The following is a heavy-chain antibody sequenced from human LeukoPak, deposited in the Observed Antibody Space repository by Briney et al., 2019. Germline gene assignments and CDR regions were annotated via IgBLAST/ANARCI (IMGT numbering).Heavy chain of an antibody. CDR1: GFTFSSYS. CDR3: ARFTPYYDILTGYSHFDY. J-gene: IGHJ4*02. D-gene: IGHD3-9*01. Sequence: GGSLRLSCAASGFTFSSYSMNWVRQAPGKGLEWVSSISSSSSYIYYADSVKGRFTISRDNAKNSLYLQMNSLRAEDTAVYYCARFTPYYDILTGYSHFDYWGQGTLVTVSS. V-gene: IGHV3-21*04. CDR2: ISSSSSYI.